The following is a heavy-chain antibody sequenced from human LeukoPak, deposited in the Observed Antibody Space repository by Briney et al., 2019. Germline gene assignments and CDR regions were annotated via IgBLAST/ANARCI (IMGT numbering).Heavy chain of an antibody. CDR3: ARAPNCTRGSCYSWFDP. J-gene: IGHJ5*02. D-gene: IGHD2-15*01. CDR1: GGSINSYY. CDR2: IYYSGST. V-gene: IGHV4-59*01. Sequence: SETLSLACTVSGGSINSYYWSWIRQPPGKGLEWIGYIYYSGSTNYNPSLKSRVTISVDTSKNQFSLKLSSVTAADTAVYYCARAPNCTRGSCYSWFDPWGQGTLVTVSS.